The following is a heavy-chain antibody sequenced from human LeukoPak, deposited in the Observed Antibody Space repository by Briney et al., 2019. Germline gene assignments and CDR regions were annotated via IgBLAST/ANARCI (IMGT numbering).Heavy chain of an antibody. J-gene: IGHJ5*02. D-gene: IGHD3-10*01. V-gene: IGHV4-59*08. CDR2: IYYSGST. CDR1: GGSTSNYF. Sequence: SETLSLTCTVSGGSTSNYFCTWLRQSAGKGLEWIGYIYYSGSTNYNPSLKSRVTISVDTSKNQFSLKLSSVTAADTAVYYCARYVSGSYVGNWFDPWGQGTLVTVSS. CDR3: ARYVSGSYVGNWFDP.